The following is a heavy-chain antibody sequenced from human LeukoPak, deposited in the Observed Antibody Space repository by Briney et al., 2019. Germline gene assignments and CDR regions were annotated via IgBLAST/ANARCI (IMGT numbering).Heavy chain of an antibody. CDR1: GYSFTSYW. CDR2: IYPGDSDT. Sequence: GESLKISCKGSGYSFTSYWIGWVRQMPGKGLEWMGIIYPGDSDTRYSPSFQGQVTISADKSISTAYLQWSSLKASDTAMYYCAKLGPIPGGGDLTPPDYWGRETLVTVSP. V-gene: IGHV5-51*01. D-gene: IGHD3-10*01. J-gene: IGHJ4*02. CDR3: AKLGPIPGGGDLTPPDY.